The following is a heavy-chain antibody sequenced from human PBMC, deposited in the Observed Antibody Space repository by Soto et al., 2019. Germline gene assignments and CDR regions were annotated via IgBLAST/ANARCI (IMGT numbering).Heavy chain of an antibody. CDR2: IYYSGST. CDR1: GGSISSSSYY. CDR3: AATADSSSWYLNWFDP. D-gene: IGHD6-13*01. Sequence: SETLSLTCTVSGGSISSSSYYWGWIRQPPGKGLEWIGSIYYSGSTYYKPSLKSRVTISVDTSKNQFSLKLSSVTAADTAVYYCAATADSSSWYLNWFDPWGQGTLVTVSS. J-gene: IGHJ5*02. V-gene: IGHV4-39*01.